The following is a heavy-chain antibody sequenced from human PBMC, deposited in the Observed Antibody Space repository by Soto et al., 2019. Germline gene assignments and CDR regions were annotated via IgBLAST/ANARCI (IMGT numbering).Heavy chain of an antibody. CDR1: GFIVSDNY. V-gene: IGHV3-53*04. CDR2: IYSGGLT. Sequence: EVKLVESGGGLVQPGGSLRLSCEASGFIVSDNYMIWVRQAPGKGLEWVSIIYSGGLTYYADSVKGRFTISRHNSENTLYLQMNTLRPEDTAVYYCARVQSSSHGRFYYHYYMDVWGKGTTVAVSS. D-gene: IGHD1-1*01. J-gene: IGHJ6*03. CDR3: ARVQSSSHGRFYYHYYMDV.